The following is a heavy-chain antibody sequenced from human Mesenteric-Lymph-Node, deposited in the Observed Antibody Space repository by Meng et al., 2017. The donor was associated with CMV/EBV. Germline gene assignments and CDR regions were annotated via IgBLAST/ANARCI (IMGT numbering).Heavy chain of an antibody. D-gene: IGHD2-2*01. CDR1: GFTFNMYG. CDR3: ARVGRRYQLHNAFDI. CDR2: ISYDGNTR. Sequence: SLKISCAASGFTFNMYGIHWVRQAPGKGLEWVAVISYDGNTRYYADSVKGRFTVSIDNSKNTLDLQMSSLRVEDTAAYYCARVGRRYQLHNAFDIWGQGTVVTVSS. V-gene: IGHV3-30*03. J-gene: IGHJ3*02.